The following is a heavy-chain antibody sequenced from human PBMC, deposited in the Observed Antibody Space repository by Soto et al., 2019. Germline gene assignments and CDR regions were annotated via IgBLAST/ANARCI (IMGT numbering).Heavy chain of an antibody. Sequence: SETLSLTCTVSGGSISSGDYYWSWIRQPPGKGLEWIGYIYYSGSTYYNPSLKSRVTISVDTSKNQFSLKLSSVTAADTAVYYCARVDYGDYVWFDPWGQGTLVTVSS. CDR2: IYYSGST. CDR3: ARVDYGDYVWFDP. J-gene: IGHJ5*02. CDR1: GGSISSGDYY. V-gene: IGHV4-30-4*01. D-gene: IGHD4-17*01.